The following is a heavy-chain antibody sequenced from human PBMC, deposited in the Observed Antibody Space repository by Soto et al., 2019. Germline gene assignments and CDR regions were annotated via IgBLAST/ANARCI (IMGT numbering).Heavy chain of an antibody. Sequence: GGSLRLSCAASGFTFSSYAMHWVRQAPGKGLEWVAVISYDGSNKYYADSVKGRFTISRDNSKNTLYLQMNSLRAEDTAVYYCAREQDYYGMDVWGQGTTVTVSS. V-gene: IGHV3-30-3*01. CDR3: AREQDYYGMDV. CDR1: GFTFSSYA. CDR2: ISYDGSNK. J-gene: IGHJ6*02.